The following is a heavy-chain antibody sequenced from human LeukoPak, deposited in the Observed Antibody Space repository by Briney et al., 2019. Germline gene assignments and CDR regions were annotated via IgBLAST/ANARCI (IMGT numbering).Heavy chain of an antibody. V-gene: IGHV3-53*01. Sequence: GGSLRLSCAASGFTVSSNYMSWVRQAPGRGLEWVSVIYSGGSTYYADSVKGRFTISRDNSKNTLYLQMNSLRAEDTAVYYCASGSGSYRTPYYYMDVWGTGTTVTVSS. J-gene: IGHJ6*03. CDR3: ASGSGSYRTPYYYMDV. D-gene: IGHD3-10*01. CDR2: IYSGGST. CDR1: GFTVSSNY.